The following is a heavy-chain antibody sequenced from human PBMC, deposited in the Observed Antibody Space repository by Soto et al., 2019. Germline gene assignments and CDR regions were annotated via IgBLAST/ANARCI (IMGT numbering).Heavy chain of an antibody. Sequence: GASLKVSCKASGYTFTGYYMHWVRQAPGQGLEWMGWINPNSGGTNYAQKFQGRVTMTRDTSISTAYMELSRLRSDDTAVYYCARDENVAAAGTKGYYYYGMDVWGQGTTVTVS. CDR2: INPNSGGT. J-gene: IGHJ6*02. CDR3: ARDENVAAAGTKGYYYYGMDV. D-gene: IGHD6-13*01. V-gene: IGHV1-2*02. CDR1: GYTFTGYY.